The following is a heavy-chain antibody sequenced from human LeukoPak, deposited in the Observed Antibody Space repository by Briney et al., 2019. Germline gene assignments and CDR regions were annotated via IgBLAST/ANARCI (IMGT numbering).Heavy chain of an antibody. D-gene: IGHD6-6*01. CDR3: ARLGSIAAFDI. V-gene: IGHV4-38-2*02. CDR2: IYHSGST. J-gene: IGHJ3*02. Sequence: SETLSLTCTVSGYSISSGYYWGWIRQPPGKGLEWIGSIYHSGSTYYNPSLKSRVTISVDTSKNQFSLKLSSVTAADTAVYYCARLGSIAAFDIWGQGTMVTVSS. CDR1: GYSISSGYY.